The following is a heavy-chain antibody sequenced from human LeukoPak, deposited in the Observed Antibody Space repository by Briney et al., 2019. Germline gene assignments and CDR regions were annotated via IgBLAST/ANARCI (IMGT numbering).Heavy chain of an antibody. V-gene: IGHV3-21*01. D-gene: IGHD3-3*01. CDR2: ISSSSSYI. CDR3: ARDLRFLEWFYDAFDI. Sequence: GGSLRLSCAASGFTFSSYSMNWVRQAPGKGLEWVSSISSSSSYIYYADSVKGRFTISRDNAKNSLYLQMNSLRAEDTAVYYCARDLRFLEWFYDAFDIWGQGTMVTVSS. CDR1: GFTFSSYS. J-gene: IGHJ3*02.